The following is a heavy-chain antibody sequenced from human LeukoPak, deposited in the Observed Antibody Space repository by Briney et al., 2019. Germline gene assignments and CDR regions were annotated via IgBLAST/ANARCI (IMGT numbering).Heavy chain of an antibody. CDR1: GFTFSGSA. D-gene: IGHD2-2*02. CDR3: TRERGYCSSTSCYMYWFDP. J-gene: IGHJ5*02. Sequence: GGSLRLSCAASGFTFSGSAMHWVRQASGKGLEWVGRIRSKANSYVTAYAASVKGRFTISRDDSKNTAYLQMNSLKTEDTAVYYCTRERGYCSSTSCYMYWFDPWGQGTLVTVSS. V-gene: IGHV3-73*01. CDR2: IRSKANSYVT.